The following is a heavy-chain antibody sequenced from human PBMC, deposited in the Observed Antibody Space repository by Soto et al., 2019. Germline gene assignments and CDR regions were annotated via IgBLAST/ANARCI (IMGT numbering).Heavy chain of an antibody. CDR2: IYSSGST. V-gene: IGHV4-61*01. Sequence: SETLSLTCTVSDDSVSSGSYYWTWIRQPPGKGLEWIGYIYSSGSTLYNPSLKSRVIISVDQSMNQFSLKLSSVTAADTAVYYCARDSLALFDSWGQGTLVTVSS. CDR3: ARDSLALFDS. CDR1: DDSVSSGSYY. D-gene: IGHD5-12*01. J-gene: IGHJ4*02.